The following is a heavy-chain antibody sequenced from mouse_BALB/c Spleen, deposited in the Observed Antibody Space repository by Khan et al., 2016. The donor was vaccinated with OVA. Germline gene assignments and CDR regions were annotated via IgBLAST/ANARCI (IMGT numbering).Heavy chain of an antibody. CDR1: GFTFSSYS. J-gene: IGHJ3*01. CDR3: ASHLTGSFAY. Sequence: EVQLQESGGDLVKPGGSLKLSCAASGFTFSSYSMSWVRQTPDKRLEWVATLSSDGDYTYFPDSVKGRFTISRDNAKNTLNLQMSSLKSEDTALYYWASHLTGSFAYWGQGTLVTVSA. D-gene: IGHD4-1*01. V-gene: IGHV5-6*01. CDR2: LSSDGDYT.